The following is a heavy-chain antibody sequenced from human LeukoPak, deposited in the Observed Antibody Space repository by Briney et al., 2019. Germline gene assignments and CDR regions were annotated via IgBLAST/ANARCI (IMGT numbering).Heavy chain of an antibody. CDR1: GGSISSYY. J-gene: IGHJ4*02. CDR2: IYTSGST. V-gene: IGHV4-4*07. Sequence: SETLSLTCTVSGGSISSYYWSWLRQPAGKGLEWIGRIYTSGSTNYNPSLKRRVTMSVDTSKNQSSLKLSSVAAADTAGYYCASSTTVTKGGDYWGQGTLVTVSS. D-gene: IGHD4-11*01. CDR3: ASSTTVTKGGDY.